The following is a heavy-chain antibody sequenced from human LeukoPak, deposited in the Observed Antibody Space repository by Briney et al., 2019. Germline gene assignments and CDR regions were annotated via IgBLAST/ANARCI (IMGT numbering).Heavy chain of an antibody. V-gene: IGHV3-7*01. J-gene: IGHJ4*02. CDR2: IREDGGHR. Sequence: PGGSLRLSCVASGFTFTNHWMSWVRQAPGKGLEGVANIREDGGHRNYVDSVKGRFTISRDNAKNSLFLQMDSLRVDDTALYYCARDGRGGHNDFWGQGTLITVSS. CDR3: ARDGRGGHNDF. CDR1: GFTFTNHW. D-gene: IGHD4-23*01.